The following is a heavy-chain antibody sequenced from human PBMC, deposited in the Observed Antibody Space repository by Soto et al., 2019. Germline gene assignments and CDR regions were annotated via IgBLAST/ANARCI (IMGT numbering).Heavy chain of an antibody. J-gene: IGHJ3*02. D-gene: IGHD6-13*01. V-gene: IGHV5-51*01. CDR2: IFPGDTDT. CDR3: AAGYTTGPDAFDI. CDR1: GYNFANYW. Sequence: GESLKISCKGSGYNFANYWIGWVRQMPGKGLEWMGMIFPGDTDTKNSPSLQGQITMSVDKSDSSAYLQWRSLKASDTAMYYCAAGYTTGPDAFDIWGQGTMVTVSS.